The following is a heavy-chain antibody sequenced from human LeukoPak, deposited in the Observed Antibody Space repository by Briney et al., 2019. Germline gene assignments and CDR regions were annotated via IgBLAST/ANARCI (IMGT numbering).Heavy chain of an antibody. CDR1: GFTFSNAW. CDR3: TTTYYDFWSGYSSRGRYYYGMDV. D-gene: IGHD3-3*01. Sequence: GGSLRLSCAASGFTFSNAWMSWVRQAPGKGLEWVGRIKSKTDGGTTDYAAPVKGRFTISRDDSKNTLYLQMNSLKTEDTAVYYCTTTYYDFWSGYSSRGRYYYGMDVWGQGTTVTGSS. V-gene: IGHV3-15*01. J-gene: IGHJ6*02. CDR2: IKSKTDGGTT.